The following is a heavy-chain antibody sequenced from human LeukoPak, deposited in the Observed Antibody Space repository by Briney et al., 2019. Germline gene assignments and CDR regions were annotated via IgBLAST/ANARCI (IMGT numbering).Heavy chain of an antibody. J-gene: IGHJ6*02. V-gene: IGHV3-21*01. Sequence: GGSLRLSCAASGFTFSSYSMNWVRQPPGKGLEWVSSISSSSSYIYYADSVKGRFTISRDNAKNSLYLQMNSLRAEDTAVYYCARVYCSGGSCYSVVYYYYGMDVWGQGTTVTVSS. CDR2: ISSSSSYI. CDR3: ARVYCSGGSCYSVVYYYYGMDV. CDR1: GFTFSSYS. D-gene: IGHD2-15*01.